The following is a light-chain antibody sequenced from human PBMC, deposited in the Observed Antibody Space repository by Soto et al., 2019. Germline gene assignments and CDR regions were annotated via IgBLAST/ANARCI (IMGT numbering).Light chain of an antibody. CDR2: GAS. CDR3: QQYGSSRFT. V-gene: IGKV3-20*01. J-gene: IGKJ3*01. CDR1: QSIGSSY. Sequence: EIVLTQSPGTLSLSPGERATLSSRPSQSIGSSYLAWYQQKPGQAPRLLAYGASSRATGIPDRFSGSGSGTDFTLTISRLEPEDFAVYYCQQYGSSRFTFGPGTKVDIK.